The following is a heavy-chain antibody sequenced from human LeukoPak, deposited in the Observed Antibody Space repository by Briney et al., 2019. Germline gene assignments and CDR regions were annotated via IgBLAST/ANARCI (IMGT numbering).Heavy chain of an antibody. CDR3: ARDRERTTYGMDV. D-gene: IGHD1-7*01. J-gene: IGHJ6*02. CDR2: ISSSSSYI. CDR1: GFTFSSYS. V-gene: IGHV3-21*01. Sequence: PGGSLRLSCAASGFTFSSYSMNWVRQAPGKGLEWVSSISSSSSYIYYADSVKGRFTISRDNAKNSLYLQMNSLRAEDTAVYYCARDRERTTYGMDVWGQGTTVTVSS.